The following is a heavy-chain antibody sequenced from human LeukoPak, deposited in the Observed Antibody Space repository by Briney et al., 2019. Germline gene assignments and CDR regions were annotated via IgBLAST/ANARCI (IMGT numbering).Heavy chain of an antibody. Sequence: SVKVSCKASGGTFSSYAISWVRQAPGQGLEWMGRIIPILGIANYAQKFQGRVTITADKSTSTAYMELSSLRSEDTAVYYCARGYCSGGSCHRWGFDPWGQGTLVTVSS. V-gene: IGHV1-69*04. CDR1: GGTFSSYA. J-gene: IGHJ5*02. CDR2: IIPILGIA. CDR3: ARGYCSGGSCHRWGFDP. D-gene: IGHD2-15*01.